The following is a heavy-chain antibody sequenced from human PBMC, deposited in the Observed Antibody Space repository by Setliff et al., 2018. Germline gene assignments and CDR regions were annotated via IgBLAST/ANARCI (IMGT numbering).Heavy chain of an antibody. V-gene: IGHV4-4*07. CDR2: IYTSGST. CDR1: GGSISSYY. J-gene: IGHJ6*02. CDR3: ARLNYDILTGYYGSPYYYGMDV. D-gene: IGHD3-9*01. Sequence: SETLSLTCTVSGGSISSYYWSWIRQPAGKGLEWIGRIYTSGSTNYNPSLKSRVTMSVDTSKNQFSLKLSSVTAADTAVYYCARLNYDILTGYYGSPYYYGMDVWGQGTTVTVSS.